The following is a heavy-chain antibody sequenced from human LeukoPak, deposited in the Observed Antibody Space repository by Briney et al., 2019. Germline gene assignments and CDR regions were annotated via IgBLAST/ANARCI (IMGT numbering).Heavy chain of an antibody. J-gene: IGHJ3*02. V-gene: IGHV1-2*02. CDR3: ARDNAEGFCSGGTCYGDAFDI. CDR2: INPNSGGT. Sequence: ASVRLSCKASGYTFSGHYLHWVRQAHGQRLEWMGWINPNSGGTNYAQKFQARVTMTRDTPISTAYMELSRLASDDTAVYYCARDNAEGFCSGGTCYGDAFDIWGQGTMITVSS. D-gene: IGHD2-15*01. CDR1: GYTFSGHY.